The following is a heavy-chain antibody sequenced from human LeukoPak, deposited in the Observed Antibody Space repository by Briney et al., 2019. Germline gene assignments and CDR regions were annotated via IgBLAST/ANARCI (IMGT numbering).Heavy chain of an antibody. D-gene: IGHD3-10*01. J-gene: IGHJ6*03. Sequence: ASVKVSCKASGGTFSSYAISWVRQAPGQGLEWMGGIIPIFGTANYAQKFQGRVTITTDESMSTAYMELSSLRSEDTAVYYCARGRHYYGSGTGYYYMDVWGKGTTVTVSS. V-gene: IGHV1-69*05. CDR1: GGTFSSYA. CDR2: IIPIFGTA. CDR3: ARGRHYYGSGTGYYYMDV.